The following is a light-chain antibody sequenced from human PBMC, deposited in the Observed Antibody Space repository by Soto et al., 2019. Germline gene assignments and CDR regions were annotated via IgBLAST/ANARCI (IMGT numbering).Light chain of an antibody. Sequence: DIQLTQSPSFLSASVGDRVTITCRASQGISSYLAWYQQKPGKAPKLLIYGASTLQSGVPSRFSGSESGTEFTLTISSLQPEDLATYYCQQLISYPFTFGPGTKVDIK. J-gene: IGKJ3*01. CDR1: QGISSY. V-gene: IGKV1-9*01. CDR2: GAS. CDR3: QQLISYPFT.